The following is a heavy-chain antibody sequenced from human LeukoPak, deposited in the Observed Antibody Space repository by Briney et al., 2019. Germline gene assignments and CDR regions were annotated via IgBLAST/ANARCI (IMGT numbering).Heavy chain of an antibody. V-gene: IGHV4-59*01. J-gene: IGHJ4*02. CDR3: ARSTWLLDK. Sequence: SETLSLTCTISGDSISTYYWSWIRQPPGKGLEWIGYIYYSGSTNYSPSLKSRVTISLDTSKNQFSLKLTSVTAADTAVYYCARSTWLLDKWGQGTLVTVSS. CDR1: GDSISTYY. CDR2: IYYSGST. D-gene: IGHD3-9*01.